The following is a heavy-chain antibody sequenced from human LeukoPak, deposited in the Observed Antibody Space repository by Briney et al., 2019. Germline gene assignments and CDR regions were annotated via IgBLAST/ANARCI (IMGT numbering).Heavy chain of an antibody. CDR1: GFTFSSYA. Sequence: GGSLRLSCAASGFTFSSYAMSWVRQAPGKGLEWVSAISGSGGSTYYADSVKGRFTISRDNAKNSLYLQMNSLRAEDTAVYYCARGRASTATAARYWGQGTLVTVSS. J-gene: IGHJ4*02. V-gene: IGHV3-23*01. CDR3: ARGRASTATAARY. D-gene: IGHD6-25*01. CDR2: ISGSGGST.